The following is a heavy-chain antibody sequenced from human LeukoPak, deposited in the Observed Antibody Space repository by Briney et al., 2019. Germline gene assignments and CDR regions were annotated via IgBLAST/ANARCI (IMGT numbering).Heavy chain of an antibody. J-gene: IGHJ6*03. CDR3: ARGSSLAYYYYYYYMDV. CDR2: IYYSGST. Sequence: SETLSLTCSVSGGSISSSSYYWGWIRQPPGKGLEWIGSIYYSGSTYYNPSLKSRVTISVDTSKNQFSLKLSSVTAADTAVYYCARGSSLAYYYYYYYMDVWGKGTTVTVSS. CDR1: GGSISSSSYY. D-gene: IGHD6-6*01. V-gene: IGHV4-39*07.